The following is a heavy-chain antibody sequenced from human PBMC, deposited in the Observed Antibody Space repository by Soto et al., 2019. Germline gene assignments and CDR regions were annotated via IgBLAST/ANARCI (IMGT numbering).Heavy chain of an antibody. J-gene: IGHJ4*02. CDR3: ARVTGLVRGERTKYYFDY. CDR2: IYYSGST. D-gene: IGHD3-10*01. CDR1: GGSISSSSYY. Sequence: QLQLQESGPGLVKPSETLSLTCTVSGGSISSSSYYWGWIRQPPGKGLEWIGSIYYSGSTYYNPSIKSRVTISVDTSKNQFSLKLSSVTAADTAVYYCARVTGLVRGERTKYYFDYWGQGTLVTVSS. V-gene: IGHV4-39*01.